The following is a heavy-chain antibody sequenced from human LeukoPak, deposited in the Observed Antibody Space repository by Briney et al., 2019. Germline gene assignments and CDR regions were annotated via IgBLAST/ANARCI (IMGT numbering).Heavy chain of an antibody. CDR1: GFTLSSYA. Sequence: PGGSLRLSCAASGFTLSSYAMSWGPQAPGKRLEWVSGISGNGGSTYYADSVKGRFTISRDNSKNRLYLQMNSLRAEDTAVYYCAKRPRGNYLDPFDYWGQGTLVTVSS. CDR2: ISGNGGST. D-gene: IGHD3-10*01. CDR3: AKRPRGNYLDPFDY. J-gene: IGHJ4*02. V-gene: IGHV3-23*01.